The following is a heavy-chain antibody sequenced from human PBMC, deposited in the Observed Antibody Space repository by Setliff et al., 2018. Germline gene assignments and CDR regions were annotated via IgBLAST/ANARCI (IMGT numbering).Heavy chain of an antibody. CDR2: INGDGTIT. D-gene: IGHD7-27*01. CDR1: GFTFRKYW. J-gene: IGHJ6*03. CDR3: ASIDWGENFYNMDV. Sequence: GGSLRLSCGASGFTFRKYWMYWVRQVPGKGLVWVSRINGDGTITDYADSVKGRFTISRDNAKSTLYLQMNSLRGEDTAVYFCASIDWGENFYNMDVWGKGTTVTVAS. V-gene: IGHV3-74*01.